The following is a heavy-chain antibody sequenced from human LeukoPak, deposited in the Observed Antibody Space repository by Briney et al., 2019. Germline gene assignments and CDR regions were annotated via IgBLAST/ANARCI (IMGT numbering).Heavy chain of an antibody. CDR2: IHYSGNT. J-gene: IGHJ4*02. Sequence: PSETLSLTCTISGGSISTYYWTWIRQPPGKGLEWIGYIHYSGNTNYNPALKSRVTISLDTSRNQFSLKLNSVTAADTAVYYCARRVTGRGTFYFDYWGQGSLVIVSS. D-gene: IGHD3-16*01. V-gene: IGHV4-59*08. CDR3: ARRVTGRGTFYFDY. CDR1: GGSISTYY.